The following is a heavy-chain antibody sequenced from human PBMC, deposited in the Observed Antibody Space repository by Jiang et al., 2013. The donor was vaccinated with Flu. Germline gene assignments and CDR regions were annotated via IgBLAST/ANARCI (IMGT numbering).Heavy chain of an antibody. Sequence: SHRSRGTISLDTSKNQFSLKLTSVTAADTAVYYCARHKAITGGVAFDIWGQGTMVTVSS. V-gene: IGHV4-59*08. J-gene: IGHJ3*02. CDR3: ARHKAITGGVAFDI. D-gene: IGHD1-20*01.